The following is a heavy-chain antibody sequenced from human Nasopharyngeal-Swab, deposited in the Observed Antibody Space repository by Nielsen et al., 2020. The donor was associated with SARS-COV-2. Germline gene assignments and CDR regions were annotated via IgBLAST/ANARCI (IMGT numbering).Heavy chain of an antibody. CDR1: VYTFPAFS. D-gene: IGHD5-24*01. Sequence: ASVKVSCQASVYTFPAFSIHWVRQSPGQGLAWVGRIGTNSGGTLYAQRFRGRVTMTRDTSVATAYMELSDLRSDDTAVYYCARDSPASRGDYWGQGTLVTVSS. CDR3: ARDSPASRGDY. J-gene: IGHJ4*02. CDR2: IGTNSGGT. V-gene: IGHV1-2*06.